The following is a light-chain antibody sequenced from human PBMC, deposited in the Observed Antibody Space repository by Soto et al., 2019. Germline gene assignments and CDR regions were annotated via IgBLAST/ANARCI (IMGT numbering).Light chain of an antibody. Sequence: DIQMTQSPSSLSASVGDRVTITCRASQDITHNLGWYQQKPGKAPKRLIYAASSLQSGVPARFSGGGSGAEFILTISSLQPEDFATYYCLQHYNYPYTFGQGTKLEFK. J-gene: IGKJ2*01. CDR1: QDITHN. CDR2: AAS. CDR3: LQHYNYPYT. V-gene: IGKV1-17*01.